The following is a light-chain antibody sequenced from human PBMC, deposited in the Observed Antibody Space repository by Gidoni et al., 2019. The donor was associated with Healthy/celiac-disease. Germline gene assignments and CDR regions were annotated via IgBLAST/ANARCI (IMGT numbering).Light chain of an antibody. CDR2: DAS. V-gene: IGKV3-11*01. Sequence: EIVSTQSPATLSLSPGERATLPCRASQSVSSSLAWYQQQPGQAPRLLIYDASNRATGIPARFSGSGSGTDFTLTISSLEPEFFAVYYCQQRSNWPSFGGGTKVEIK. CDR1: QSVSSS. J-gene: IGKJ4*01. CDR3: QQRSNWPS.